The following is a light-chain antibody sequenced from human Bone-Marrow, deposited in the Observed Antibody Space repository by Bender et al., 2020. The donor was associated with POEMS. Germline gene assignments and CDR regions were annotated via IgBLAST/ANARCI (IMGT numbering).Light chain of an antibody. CDR2: QDN. J-gene: IGLJ2*01. Sequence: SYELTQPPSDSVSPGQTAIITFSGDKLGDKYATWYQQKPGQSPVLVIYQDNKRPSGIPGRFSGSNSGNTATLTISGTHVEDEADYYCYSAADNRGVFGGGTKVTVL. V-gene: IGLV3-1*01. CDR1: KLGDKY. CDR3: YSAADNRGV.